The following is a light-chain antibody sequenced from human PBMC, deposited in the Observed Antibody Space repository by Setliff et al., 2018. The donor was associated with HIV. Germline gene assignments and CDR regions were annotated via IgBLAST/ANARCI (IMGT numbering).Light chain of an antibody. CDR1: SSDVGSYNF. V-gene: IGLV2-14*03. CDR3: SSYSINNLYV. J-gene: IGLJ1*01. Sequence: QSALTQPASVSGSPGQSITISCSGSSSDVGSYNFVSWYQQHPGKAPQVIIYDVSRRPSGVSSRFSGSKSGNTASLTISGLQTEDEADYYCSSYSINNLYVFATGTKV. CDR2: DVS.